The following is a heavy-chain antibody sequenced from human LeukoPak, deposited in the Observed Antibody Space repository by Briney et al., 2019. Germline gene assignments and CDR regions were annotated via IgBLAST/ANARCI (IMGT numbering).Heavy chain of an antibody. J-gene: IGHJ5*02. V-gene: IGHV1-69*04. CDR3: ARGMTTVTTRPFDP. CDR1: GGTFSSYA. D-gene: IGHD4-17*01. CDR2: IIPILGIA. Sequence: ASVKFSCKASGGTFSSYAISWVRQAPGQGLEWMGRIIPILGIANYAQKFQGRVTITADKSTSTAYMELSSLRSEDTAVYYCARGMTTVTTRPFDPWGQGGLVTVSP.